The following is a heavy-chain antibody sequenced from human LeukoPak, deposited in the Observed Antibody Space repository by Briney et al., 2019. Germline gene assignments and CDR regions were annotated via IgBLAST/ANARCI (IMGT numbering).Heavy chain of an antibody. D-gene: IGHD4-17*01. J-gene: IGHJ4*02. CDR3: ARQPNGDSGGYFDY. CDR2: IYYSGST. Sequence: SETLSLTCTVSGGSISSYYWSWIRQPPGKGLEWIGYIYYSGSTNYNPSLKSRVTISVDTSKNQFSLKLSSVTAADTAVYFCARQPNGDSGGYFDYWGQGALVTVSS. CDR1: GGSISSYY. V-gene: IGHV4-59*08.